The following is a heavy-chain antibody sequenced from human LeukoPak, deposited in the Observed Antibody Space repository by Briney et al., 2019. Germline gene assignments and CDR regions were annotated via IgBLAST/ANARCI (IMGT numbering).Heavy chain of an antibody. V-gene: IGHV3-74*01. J-gene: IGHJ3*02. CDR3: ASFRDSDI. CDR2: INSAGSST. CDR1: GLTFSNVW. Sequence: GGSLRLSCAVSGLTFSNVWMHWVRQAPGQGLVWVSRINSAGSSTVYADPVKGRFTISRDNANNMLYLQMNSLRAEDTAVYYCASFRDSDIWGQGTMVTVSS. D-gene: IGHD2-21*01.